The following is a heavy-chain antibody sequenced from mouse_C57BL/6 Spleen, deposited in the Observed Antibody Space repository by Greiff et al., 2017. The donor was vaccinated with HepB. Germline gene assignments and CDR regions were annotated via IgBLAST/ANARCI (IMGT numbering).Heavy chain of an antibody. J-gene: IGHJ4*01. CDR2: ISSGGSYT. CDR1: GFTFSSYG. Sequence: EVKLVESGGDLVKPGGSLKLSCAASGFTFSSYGMSWVRQTPDKRLEWVATISSGGSYTYYPDSVKGRVTISRDNAKNTLYLQMSSLKSEDTAMYYCARDSNYYAMDYWGKGTSVTVSS. D-gene: IGHD2-5*01. V-gene: IGHV5-6*01. CDR3: ARDSNYYAMDY.